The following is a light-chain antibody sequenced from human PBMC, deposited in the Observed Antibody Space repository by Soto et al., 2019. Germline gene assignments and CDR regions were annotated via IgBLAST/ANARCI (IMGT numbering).Light chain of an antibody. J-gene: IGKJ5*01. CDR3: QQYNNWPRSIT. Sequence: EIVMTQSPATLSASPGERATLSCRVSQSVTNNLAWYQQKAGQAPRLLIYGASTRATGIPARFSGSGSGTEFSLTIGSLQSEDFAVYYCQQYNNWPRSITFGHGTRLEIK. CDR1: QSVTNN. CDR2: GAS. V-gene: IGKV3-15*01.